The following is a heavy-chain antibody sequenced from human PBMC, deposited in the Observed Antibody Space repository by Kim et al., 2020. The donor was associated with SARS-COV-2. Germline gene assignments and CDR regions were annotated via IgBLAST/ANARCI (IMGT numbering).Heavy chain of an antibody. D-gene: IGHD3-10*01. V-gene: IGHV3-74*01. CDR3: IRALAGERDS. Sequence: TTDYAASVKGRFPLSRDNAKNTLYLQMNSLRAEDTAIYYCIRALAGERDSWGQGTLVTVSS. CDR2: TT. J-gene: IGHJ4*02.